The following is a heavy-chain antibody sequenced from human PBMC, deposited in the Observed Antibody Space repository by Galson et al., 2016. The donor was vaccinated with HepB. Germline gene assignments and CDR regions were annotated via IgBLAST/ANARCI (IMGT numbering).Heavy chain of an antibody. V-gene: IGHV5-51*01. D-gene: IGHD6-6*01. CDR1: GYSLSSYW. J-gene: IGHJ6*02. CDR2: IHPDDSNT. CDR3: ARQPLASSSFYYYGMDV. Sequence: QSGAEVKKPGESLKISCTGSGYSLSSYWIGWVRQMPGKGLEWMGIIHPDDSNTRYNPSFQGQVTISADKSISTAYLQWSSLKASDTAIYYCARQPLASSSFYYYGMDVWGQGTTVTVSS.